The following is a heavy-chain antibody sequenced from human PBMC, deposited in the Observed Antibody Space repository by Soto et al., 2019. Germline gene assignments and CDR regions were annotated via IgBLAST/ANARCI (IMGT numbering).Heavy chain of an antibody. CDR3: ARXXXYSXFDVHY. J-gene: IGHJ4*02. CDR2: IRVNNGDT. D-gene: IGHD4-4*01. Sequence: QVQLVQSGAEVQXXGXXXKVSXKAXXXTFXXSGFSWVRQAPGQGXEWVGWIRVNNGDTHYAQKLQGRVTMTTDTSTSTAFMELRSLRSDDTAVYYXARXXXYSXFDVHYWGQGTLITVSS. V-gene: IGHV1-18*01. CDR1: XXTFXXSG.